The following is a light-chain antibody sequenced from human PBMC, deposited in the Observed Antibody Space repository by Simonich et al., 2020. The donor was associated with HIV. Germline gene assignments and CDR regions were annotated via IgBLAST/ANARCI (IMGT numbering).Light chain of an antibody. Sequence: DIVMTQSPLSLPVTPGEPASISCRSSQSLLHSNGYTYLDWYLQKPGQSPKLLIYLGSNRASGVPDRFSGGGSGTDFILKISRVEAEDVGVYYCMQVLQTPLTFGGGTKVEIK. CDR1: QSLLHSNGYTY. J-gene: IGKJ4*01. CDR3: MQVLQTPLT. CDR2: LGS. V-gene: IGKV2-28*01.